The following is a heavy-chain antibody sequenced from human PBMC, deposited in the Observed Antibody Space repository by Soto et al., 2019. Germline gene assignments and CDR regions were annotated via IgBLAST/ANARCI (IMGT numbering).Heavy chain of an antibody. J-gene: IGHJ4*02. Sequence: GGSLRLSCAASGFTFSSYGMHWVRQAPGKGLEWVAVIWYHGSSMYYADSVKGRFTISRDNSKNTLYLQMNNLRAEDTAVYYCARYNTGNSDYWGKGTLVTVAS. V-gene: IGHV3-33*01. CDR2: IWYHGSSM. CDR3: ARYNTGNSDY. CDR1: GFTFSSYG. D-gene: IGHD1-20*01.